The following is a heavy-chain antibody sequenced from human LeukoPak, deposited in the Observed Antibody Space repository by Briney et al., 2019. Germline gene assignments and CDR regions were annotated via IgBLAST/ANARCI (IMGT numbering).Heavy chain of an antibody. V-gene: IGHV3-48*03. J-gene: IGHJ3*02. Sequence: GGSLRLSCAASGFSLTTYEMNWVRQAPGKGLEGFSYISSSDDSIYYADSVKGRFIMSRDNAKNSLALQMKNLRAEDTAIYYCARDRRVGATWSVGAFDIWGQGTTVTVSS. CDR3: ARDRRVGATWSVGAFDI. CDR2: ISSSDDSI. D-gene: IGHD1-26*01. CDR1: GFSLTTYE.